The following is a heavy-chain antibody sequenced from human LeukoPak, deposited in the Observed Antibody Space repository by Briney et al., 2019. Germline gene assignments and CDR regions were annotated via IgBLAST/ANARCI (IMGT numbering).Heavy chain of an antibody. J-gene: IGHJ4*02. CDR3: AREGRCGGDCYYDY. Sequence: GGSLRLSCAASGFTFSSYGMHWVRQAPGKGLEWVAVIWYDGSNKYYADSVKGRFTISRDNSKDTLYLQMNSLRAEDTAVYYCAREGRCGGDCYYDYWGQGTLVTVSS. CDR1: GFTFSSYG. D-gene: IGHD2-21*02. CDR2: IWYDGSNK. V-gene: IGHV3-33*01.